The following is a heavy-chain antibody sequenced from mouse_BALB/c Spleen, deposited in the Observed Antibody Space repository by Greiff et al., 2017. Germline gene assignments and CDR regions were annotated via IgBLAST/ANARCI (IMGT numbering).Heavy chain of an antibody. Sequence: EVQVVESGGGLVKPGGSLKLSCAASGFTFSDYYMYWVRQTPEKRLEWVATISDGGSYTYYPDSVKGRFTISRDNAKNNLYLQMSSLKSEDTAMYYCARDDSAYWGQGTLVTVSA. D-gene: IGHD2-4*01. CDR3: ARDDSAY. J-gene: IGHJ3*01. V-gene: IGHV5-4*02. CDR2: ISDGGSYT. CDR1: GFTFSDYY.